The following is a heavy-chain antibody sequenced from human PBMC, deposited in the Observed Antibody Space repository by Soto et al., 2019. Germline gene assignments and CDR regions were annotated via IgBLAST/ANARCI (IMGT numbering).Heavy chain of an antibody. CDR3: ARAGVYYYYYYGMDV. Sequence: ASVKVSCKASGYTFTSYGISWVRQAPGQGLEWMGWISAYNGNTNYAQKLQGRVTMTTDTSTSTAYMELRSLRSDDTAVYYCARAGVYYYYYYGMDVWGQGTTVTVSS. J-gene: IGHJ6*02. CDR2: ISAYNGNT. CDR1: GYTFTSYG. V-gene: IGHV1-18*04.